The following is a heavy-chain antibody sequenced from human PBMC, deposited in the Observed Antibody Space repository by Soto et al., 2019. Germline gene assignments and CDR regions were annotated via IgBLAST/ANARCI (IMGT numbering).Heavy chain of an antibody. J-gene: IGHJ6*02. CDR2: INHSGST. CDR1: GGSFSGYY. V-gene: IGHV4-34*01. CDR3: ATQSYSNSGAYYYYAMDV. D-gene: IGHD4-4*01. Sequence: SETLSLTCAVYGGSFSGYYWSWIRQPPGKGLEWIGEINHSGSTNYNPSLKSRVTISVDRSRNQFSLKLSSVTAADTAVYFCATQSYSNSGAYYYYAMDVWGQGTTVTVSS.